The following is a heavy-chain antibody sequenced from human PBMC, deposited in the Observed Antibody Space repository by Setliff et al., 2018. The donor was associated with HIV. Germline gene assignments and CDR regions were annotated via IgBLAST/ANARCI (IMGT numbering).Heavy chain of an antibody. V-gene: IGHV1-46*01. D-gene: IGHD3-10*01. CDR3: AGIRGGDAFDI. CDR2: INPTGHST. J-gene: IGHJ3*02. CDR1: GYTFTNYY. Sequence: ASVKVSCKASGYTFTNYYMHWVRQAPGQGLEWKGVINPTGHSTTYAQKFQGRVTMTRDTSTSTVFMDLSSLRSEDTAVYYCAGIRGGDAFDIWGQGTMVTVSS.